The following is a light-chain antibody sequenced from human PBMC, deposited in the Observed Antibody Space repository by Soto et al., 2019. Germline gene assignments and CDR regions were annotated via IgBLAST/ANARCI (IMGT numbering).Light chain of an antibody. CDR1: QSISSY. CDR2: AAS. CDR3: QQSYSTPMYT. V-gene: IGKV1-39*01. Sequence: DIVMTQSPDSLSASVGDRVTITCRASQSISSYLNWYQQKPGKAPKLLIYAASSLQSGVPSRFSGSGSGTDFTLTISSLQPEDFATYYCQQSYSTPMYTFGQGTKLEIK. J-gene: IGKJ2*01.